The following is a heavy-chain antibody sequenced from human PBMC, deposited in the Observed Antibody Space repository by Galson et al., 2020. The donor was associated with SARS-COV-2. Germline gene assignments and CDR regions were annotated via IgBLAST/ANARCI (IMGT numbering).Heavy chain of an antibody. CDR3: ARRRTSDVHNCGY. CDR2: ISYGGGT. Sequence: SETLSLTCTVSGDSISSGGNYWACIRPPPGKGLEGIGSISYGGGTYYTSSLKGRVTISVDTSPNLFSLRLNSVTAADTAVYFCARRRTSDVHNCGYWGQGTRGNVCS. J-gene: IGHJ4*02. CDR1: GDSISSGGNY. V-gene: IGHV4-39*01. D-gene: IGHD2-2*01.